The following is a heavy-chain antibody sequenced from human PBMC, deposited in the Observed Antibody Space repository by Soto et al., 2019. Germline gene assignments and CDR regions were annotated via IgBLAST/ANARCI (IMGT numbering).Heavy chain of an antibody. CDR3: ARFLEFDWYFDL. Sequence: QVHLVQSGGEVKKPGASVKVSCTASGYTFTRYSISWVRQAPGQGFEWMGWISAYNGNTNYAQKFQGRVTMTTDISTTTTYRELRTLRSDDTAVYYWARFLEFDWYFDLWGRGTLVTVSS. J-gene: IGHJ2*01. CDR1: GYTFTRYS. V-gene: IGHV1-18*01. CDR2: ISAYNGNT. D-gene: IGHD3-3*01.